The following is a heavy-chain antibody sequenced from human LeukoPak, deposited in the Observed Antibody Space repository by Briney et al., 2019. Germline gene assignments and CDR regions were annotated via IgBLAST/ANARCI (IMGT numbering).Heavy chain of an antibody. D-gene: IGHD2-2*01. J-gene: IGHJ4*02. CDR2: IRYDGSNK. Sequence: GGSLRLSCAASGFTFSSYGMHWVRQAPGKGLEWVAFIRYDGSNKYYADSVKGRFTISRDNSKNTLYLQMNSLRAEDTAVYYCAKDFCSTSCCASDYWGQGTLVTVSS. V-gene: IGHV3-30*02. CDR1: GFTFSSYG. CDR3: AKDFCSTSCCASDY.